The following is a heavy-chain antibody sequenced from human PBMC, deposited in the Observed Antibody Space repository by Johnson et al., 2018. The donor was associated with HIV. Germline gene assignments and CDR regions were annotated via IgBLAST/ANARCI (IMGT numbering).Heavy chain of an antibody. CDR1: GFNFSTHA. CDR2: ISGSGGSK. V-gene: IGHV3-23*04. CDR3: ARDGVAGTSGDI. D-gene: IGHD6-19*01. Sequence: EVQVVESGGGLVQPGGSLRLSCAASGFNFSTHAMSWVRQAPGKGLEWVSGISGSGGSKYYADSVKGRFTISRDNSKNTLYLQMNSLRAEDTAVYYCARDGVAGTSGDIWGQGTMVTVSS. J-gene: IGHJ3*02.